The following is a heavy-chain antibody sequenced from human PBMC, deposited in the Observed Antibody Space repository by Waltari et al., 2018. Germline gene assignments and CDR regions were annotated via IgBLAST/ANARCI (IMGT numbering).Heavy chain of an antibody. D-gene: IGHD1-26*01. CDR2: ICSGGDI. CDR1: GFNFNNFA. V-gene: IGHV3-23*04. Sequence: EVQLVESEGGLVQPGGSLKLSCKVSGFNFNNFAVSWVRQAPGKGFEWVSTICSGGDIYYGDSVKGRFFISRDNSKNTLYLQMNSLRVEDTAVYYCAKQQGWELFEYFFDYWGQGTLVSVS. J-gene: IGHJ4*02. CDR3: AKQQGWELFEYFFDY.